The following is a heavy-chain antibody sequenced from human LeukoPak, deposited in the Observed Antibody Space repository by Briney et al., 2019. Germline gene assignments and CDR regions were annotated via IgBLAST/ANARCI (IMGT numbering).Heavy chain of an antibody. CDR3: ARGPQQLYYYYYYGMDV. Sequence: GGSLRLSCAASGFTFSDYYMSWIRQAPGKGLEWVSYISSSGSTIYYADSVKGRFTISRDNAKNSLYLQMNSLRAEDTAVYYCARGPQQLYYYYYYGMDVWGQGTTVTVSS. V-gene: IGHV3-11*04. CDR1: GFTFSDYY. J-gene: IGHJ6*02. D-gene: IGHD3-10*01. CDR2: ISSSGSTI.